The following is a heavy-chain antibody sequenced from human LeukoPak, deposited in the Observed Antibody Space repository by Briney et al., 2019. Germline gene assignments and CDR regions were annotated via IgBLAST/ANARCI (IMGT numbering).Heavy chain of an antibody. CDR2: ISGSGGST. Sequence: GGSLRLSCAASGFRFSNFAMSWVRQAPGKGLEWVSAISGSGGSTYYADSVKGRFTISRDNSKDTLYLQMDSLRAEDTAVYYCAKDRSPRYYYDSSGYFWNWGQGTLVTVSS. J-gene: IGHJ4*02. CDR3: AKDRSPRYYYDSSGYFWN. CDR1: GFRFSNFA. V-gene: IGHV3-23*01. D-gene: IGHD3-22*01.